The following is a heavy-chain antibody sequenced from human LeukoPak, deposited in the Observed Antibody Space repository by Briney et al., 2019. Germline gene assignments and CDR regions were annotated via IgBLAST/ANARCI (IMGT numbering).Heavy chain of an antibody. CDR3: ARTGTTVVTRALDS. V-gene: IGHV4-4*02. D-gene: IGHD4-23*01. CDR2: IYHSGSS. Sequence: SETLSLTCAVSGGSISRSYWWSWVRQSPGKGLEWIGEIYHSGSSNYNPSLKSRVTISVDKSKNQFSLKLNSVTVADTAVYYCARTGTTVVTRALDSWGQGTLVTVTS. CDR1: GGSISRSYW. J-gene: IGHJ5*01.